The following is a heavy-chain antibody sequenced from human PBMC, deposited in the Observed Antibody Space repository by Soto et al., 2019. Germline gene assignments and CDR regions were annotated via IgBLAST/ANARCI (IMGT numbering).Heavy chain of an antibody. J-gene: IGHJ4*02. CDR1: GFTFSSYA. D-gene: IGHD6-19*01. Sequence: PGGSLRLSCAASGFTFSSYAMSWVRPAPGKGLEWVSAISGSGGSTYYAYSVKGRFTISRDNSKNTLYLQMNSLRAEDTAVYYCAKGEQWLLFLYLGQGTLVTVSS. CDR3: AKGEQWLLFLY. CDR2: ISGSGGST. V-gene: IGHV3-23*01.